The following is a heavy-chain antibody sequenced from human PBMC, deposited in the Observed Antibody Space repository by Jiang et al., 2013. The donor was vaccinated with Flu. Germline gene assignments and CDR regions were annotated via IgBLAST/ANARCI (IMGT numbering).Heavy chain of an antibody. CDR1: GDSIDSGDHY. CDR3: AREGIGYGRGPFDF. D-gene: IGHD5-18*01. J-gene: IGHJ4*01. CDR2: IYYSGTA. V-gene: IGHV4-30-4*01. Sequence: GSGLVKPSQTLSLTCTVSGDSIDSGDHYWSWIRQPPGKGLQWIGYIYYSGTAHYNPSLKSRVSMSVDTSRNQFSLKMSSVTAADTAVYFCAREGIGYGRGPFDFWGQGSPVTVSS.